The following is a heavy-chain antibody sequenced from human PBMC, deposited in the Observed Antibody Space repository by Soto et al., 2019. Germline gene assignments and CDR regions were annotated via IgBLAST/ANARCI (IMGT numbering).Heavy chain of an antibody. J-gene: IGHJ6*02. V-gene: IGHV1-2*04. D-gene: IGHD2-21*01. CDR3: ASDKYVGVIGVAGPYYYGMDV. CDR1: GYTFTGYY. Sequence: GASVKVSCKASGYTFTGYYMHWVRQAPGQGLEWMGWINPNSGGTNYAQKFQGWVTMTRDTSISTAYMELSRLRSDDTAVYYCASDKYVGVIGVAGPYYYGMDVWGQGTTVTVSS. CDR2: INPNSGGT.